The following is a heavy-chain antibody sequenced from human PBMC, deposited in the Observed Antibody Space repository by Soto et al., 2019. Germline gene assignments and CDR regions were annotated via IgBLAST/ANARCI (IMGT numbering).Heavy chain of an antibody. V-gene: IGHV4-30-4*01. CDR2: NYYSGST. J-gene: IGHJ5*02. Sequence: SETLSLTCTISGGSISSGEYYWSWLRQPPGKGLEWIGYNYYSGSTYYNPSLGSRVTISIETSRNQFSLKLSSVTAAETAVYYCARQSVPAYIHHTWLEHWGQGTLV. CDR3: ARQSVPAYIHHTWLEH. D-gene: IGHD2-2*02. CDR1: GGSISSGEYY.